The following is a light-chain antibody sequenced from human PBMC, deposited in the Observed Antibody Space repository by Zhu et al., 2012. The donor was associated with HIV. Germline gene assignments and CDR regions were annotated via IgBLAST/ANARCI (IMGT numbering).Light chain of an antibody. V-gene: IGKV3-15*01. Sequence: EVVLTQSPATLSVSPGERATLSCRASQSISTNLAWYQQKPGQAPRLLIFGASTRATGIPEFTLTITSVQSEDFAIYHCQEYYDWPLYAFGQGSKLEI. CDR3: QEYYDWPLYA. CDR2: GAS. CDR1: QSISTN. J-gene: IGKJ2*01.